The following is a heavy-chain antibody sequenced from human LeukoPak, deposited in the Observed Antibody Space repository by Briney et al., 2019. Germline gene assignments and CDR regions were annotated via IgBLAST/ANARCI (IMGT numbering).Heavy chain of an antibody. CDR2: LSFDGSTK. D-gene: IGHD1-26*01. Sequence: ESGGSLRLSCAASKFTFNNYAMHWVRQAPGKGLEWVAVLSFDGSTKYYADSVKGRFTISRDNSKNTLYLQMNSLRPEDTAVYYCAGDINDTVGPTKRGPIDYWGQGTLVIVSS. CDR1: KFTFNNYA. J-gene: IGHJ4*02. CDR3: AGDINDTVGPTKRGPIDY. V-gene: IGHV3-30*04.